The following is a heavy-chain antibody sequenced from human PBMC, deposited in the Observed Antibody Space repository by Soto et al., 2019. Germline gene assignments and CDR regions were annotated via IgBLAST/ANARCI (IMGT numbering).Heavy chain of an antibody. Sequence: EVPLLAAGGGLLQPGVSLRLSCADSGFSFSSYAMSWVRQALGKGLEWVSAISGSVGRTYYAESVKGRFTISRDYSKNTMYLQMNSLRAEEKAVYYFAKHRTGQSLVYFDNWGQGTLVTVYS. CDR2: ISGSVGRT. D-gene: IGHD6-19*01. CDR1: GFSFSSYA. J-gene: IGHJ4*02. CDR3: AKHRTGQSLVYFDN. V-gene: IGHV3-23*01.